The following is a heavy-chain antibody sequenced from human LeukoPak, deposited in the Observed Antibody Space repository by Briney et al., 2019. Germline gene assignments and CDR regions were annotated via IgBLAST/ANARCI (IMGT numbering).Heavy chain of an antibody. CDR1: RGTFSSYA. D-gene: IGHD6-13*01. CDR2: IIPIFGTA. V-gene: IGHV1-69*13. CDR3: ARDPFGAAGHFDY. J-gene: IGHJ4*02. Sequence: GASVKVSCKASRGTFSSYAINWVRQAPGQGLEWMGGIIPIFGTANYAQKFQGRVTITADESTSTAYMELSSLRSEDTAVYYCARDPFGAAGHFDYWGQGTLVTVSS.